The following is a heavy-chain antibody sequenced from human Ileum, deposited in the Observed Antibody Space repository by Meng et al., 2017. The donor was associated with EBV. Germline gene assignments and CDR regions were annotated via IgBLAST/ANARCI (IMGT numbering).Heavy chain of an antibody. V-gene: IGHV2-5*02. CDR2: IYWDDDK. J-gene: IGHJ4*02. CDR3: GHESSGTYFDY. CDR1: GFPLSTIGVG. D-gene: IGHD3-22*01. Sequence: TTLKESVPTLLNPPPIPTLTCTLSGFPLSTIGVGRGWIRQATGKALEWLALIYWDDDKRYSPSLKSRITITKDTSNHQVVLTMTNMDPVETATDYCGHESSGTYFDYWGQGTLVTVSS.